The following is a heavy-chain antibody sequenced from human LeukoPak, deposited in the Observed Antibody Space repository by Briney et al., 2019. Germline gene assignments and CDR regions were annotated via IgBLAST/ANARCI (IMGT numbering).Heavy chain of an antibody. Sequence: ASVKVSCKASEYTFTVYYMHWVRQAPGQGLEWLGWINPGSGGTNYAQKFQGRVTMTRDTSISTAYMELRRLRPDDTAVYYCARVYDSSAGSFDHWGQGTLVTASS. D-gene: IGHD3-22*01. CDR2: INPGSGGT. CDR3: ARVYDSSAGSFDH. CDR1: EYTFTVYY. J-gene: IGHJ4*02. V-gene: IGHV1-2*02.